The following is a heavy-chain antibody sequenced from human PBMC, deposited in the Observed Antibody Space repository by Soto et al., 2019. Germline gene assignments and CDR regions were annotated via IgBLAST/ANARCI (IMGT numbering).Heavy chain of an antibody. CDR2: ISFDGRDK. Sequence: QVQLVESGGGVVQPGRSLRLSCEASGFTFRNFAMHWVRQAPGKGLEWVAVISFDGRDKYYAASLKGRFTISRDTSKNTLYLQMNSLRVEDTAVYFCTRDLLAGHDVYWGQGTLVTVSS. CDR1: GFTFRNFA. J-gene: IGHJ4*02. CDR3: TRDLLAGHDVY. D-gene: IGHD5-12*01. V-gene: IGHV3-30*04.